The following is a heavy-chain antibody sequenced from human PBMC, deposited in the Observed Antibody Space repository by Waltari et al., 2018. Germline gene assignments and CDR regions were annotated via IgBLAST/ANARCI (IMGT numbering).Heavy chain of an antibody. J-gene: IGHJ4*02. Sequence: EVQLVESGGGLVKPGGSLRLSCAASGFTFSRYSMNWVRQAPGKGLEWVSSISSSSSYIYYADSVKGRFTISRDNAKNSLYLQMNSLRAEDTAVYYCARTPGGSSSIFFDYWGQGTLVTVSS. V-gene: IGHV3-21*01. CDR1: GFTFSRYS. CDR3: ARTPGGSSSIFFDY. D-gene: IGHD6-6*01. CDR2: ISSSSSYI.